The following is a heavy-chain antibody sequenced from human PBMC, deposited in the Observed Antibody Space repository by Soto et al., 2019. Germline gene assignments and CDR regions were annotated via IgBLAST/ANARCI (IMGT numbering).Heavy chain of an antibody. Sequence: SPTLSLTCAISGDSVSSNSAAWNWIRQSPSRGLEWLGRTYYRSKWYNDYAVSVKSRVTINPDTSKNQFSLQLNSVTPEDTAVYYCXRNEVTFGGVIPDAFDIWGQGTMVTVSS. CDR3: XRNEVTFGGVIPDAFDI. CDR2: TYYRSKWYN. V-gene: IGHV6-1*01. J-gene: IGHJ3*02. CDR1: GDSVSSNSAA. D-gene: IGHD3-16*02.